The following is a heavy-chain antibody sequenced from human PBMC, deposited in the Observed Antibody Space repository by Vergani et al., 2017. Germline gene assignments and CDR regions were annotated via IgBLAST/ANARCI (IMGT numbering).Heavy chain of an antibody. CDR3: AKAWGTRIAVAGTWRHFDY. J-gene: IGHJ4*02. CDR1: GFTFSSYA. V-gene: IGHV3-23*04. Sequence: EVQLVESGGGLVQPGGSLRLSCAASGFTFSSYAMSWVRQAPGKGLEWVSAISGSGGSTYYADSVKGRFTISRDNSKNTLYLQMNSLRAEDTAVYYCAKAWGTRIAVAGTWRHFDYWGQGTLVTVSS. D-gene: IGHD6-19*01. CDR2: ISGSGGST.